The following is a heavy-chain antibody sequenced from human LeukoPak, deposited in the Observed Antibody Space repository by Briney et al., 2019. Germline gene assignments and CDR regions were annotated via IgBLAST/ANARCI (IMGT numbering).Heavy chain of an antibody. CDR1: GGSISSYY. CDR3: ARCIVGATTSFDY. J-gene: IGHJ4*02. CDR2: IYYSGST. V-gene: IGHV4-59*01. Sequence: PSETLSLTCTVSGGSISSYYCSWIRQPPGKGLEWIGYIYYSGSTNYNPSLKSRVTISVDTSKNQFSLKLSSVTAADTAVYYCARCIVGATTSFDYWGQGTLVTVSS. D-gene: IGHD1-26*01.